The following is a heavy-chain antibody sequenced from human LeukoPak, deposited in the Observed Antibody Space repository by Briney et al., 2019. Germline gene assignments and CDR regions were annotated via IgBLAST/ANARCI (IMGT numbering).Heavy chain of an antibody. CDR2: ITGSGTRT. CDR1: GFPFSTYA. Sequence: GGSLRLSCAASGFPFSTYAMTWVRQAPGKGLEWVSAITGSGTRTYYADSVKGRFTISRDNAKNSLYLQMNSLRAEDTALYYCAKDLGYGDYLFDYWGQGTLVTVSS. J-gene: IGHJ4*02. CDR3: AKDLGYGDYLFDY. V-gene: IGHV3-23*01. D-gene: IGHD4-17*01.